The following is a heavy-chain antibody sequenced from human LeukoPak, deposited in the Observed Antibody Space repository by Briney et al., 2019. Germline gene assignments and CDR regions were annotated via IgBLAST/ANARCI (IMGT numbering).Heavy chain of an antibody. CDR3: ARDSLLGNYFDY. Sequence: SETLSLTCTVSGGTISSYYWSWIRQPPGKGLEWIGYIYYSGSTNYNPSLKSRVTISVDTSKNQFSLKLSSVTAADTAVYYCARDSLLGNYFDYWGQGTLVTVSS. CDR2: IYYSGST. V-gene: IGHV4-59*01. CDR1: GGTISSYY. D-gene: IGHD2-15*01. J-gene: IGHJ4*02.